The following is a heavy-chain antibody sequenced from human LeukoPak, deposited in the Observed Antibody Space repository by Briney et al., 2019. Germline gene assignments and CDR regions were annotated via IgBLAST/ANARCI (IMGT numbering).Heavy chain of an antibody. V-gene: IGHV3-7*03. Sequence: GGSLRLSCAASGFTFSTYWMSWVRQAPGKGLEWVANIKQDGSEKNYVDFVKGQFTISRDNAKNSLYLQMNSLRAEETAVYYCASGQQLGYWGQGTLVTVSS. CDR1: GFTFSTYW. CDR3: ASGQQLGY. CDR2: IKQDGSEK. J-gene: IGHJ4*02. D-gene: IGHD6-13*01.